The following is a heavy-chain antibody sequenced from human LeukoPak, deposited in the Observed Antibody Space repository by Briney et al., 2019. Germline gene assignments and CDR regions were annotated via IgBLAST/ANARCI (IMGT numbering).Heavy chain of an antibody. V-gene: IGHV4-38-2*02. CDR2: VYHSGST. D-gene: IGHD4-17*01. J-gene: IGHJ3*01. Sequence: SETLSLTCTVSGYSISSGYYWGWIRQPPGKGLEWIASVYHSGSTYDSPSLKSRVTISVDSSRNQFSLTLSSVTAADTAVYYCVRAPSYGRREFTYDLWGQGTMVTVSS. CDR1: GYSISSGYY. CDR3: VRAPSYGRREFTYDL.